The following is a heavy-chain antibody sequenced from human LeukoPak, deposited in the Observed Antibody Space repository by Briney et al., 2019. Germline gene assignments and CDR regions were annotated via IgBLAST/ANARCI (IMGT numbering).Heavy chain of an antibody. Sequence: SETLSLTCAVYGGSFSGYYWSWIRQPPGKGLEWIGEINHSGSTNYNPSLKSRVTISVDTSKNQFSLKLSSVTAADTAVYYCARGWHYDSSPPYYFDYWGQGTLVTVSS. J-gene: IGHJ4*02. V-gene: IGHV4-34*01. CDR3: ARGWHYDSSPPYYFDY. CDR2: INHSGST. CDR1: GGSFSGYY. D-gene: IGHD3-22*01.